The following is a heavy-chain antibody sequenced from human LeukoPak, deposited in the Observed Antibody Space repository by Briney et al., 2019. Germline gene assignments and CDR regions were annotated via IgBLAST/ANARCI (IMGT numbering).Heavy chain of an antibody. CDR2: INTDGSSR. Sequence: GGSLRLSCAASGFSFRIYWMHWVRQAPGKGLVWVSRINTDGSSRNYADSVRGRFTISRDNAKNTLYLQMNSLRAEDTAVYYCARIPSLEWLETSDYWGQGTLVTVSS. CDR3: ARIPSLEWLETSDY. D-gene: IGHD3-3*01. CDR1: GFSFRIYW. J-gene: IGHJ4*02. V-gene: IGHV3-74*01.